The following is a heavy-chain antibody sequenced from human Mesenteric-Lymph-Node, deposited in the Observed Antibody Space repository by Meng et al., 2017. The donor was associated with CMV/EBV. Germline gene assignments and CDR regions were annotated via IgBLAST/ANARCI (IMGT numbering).Heavy chain of an antibody. J-gene: IGHJ4*02. CDR2: IIPVLDAP. Sequence: SVKVSCMASGGTFSSYTISWVRQAPGQGLEWMGRIIPVLDAPNYAPKFQGRVTITADKSSNTAYMELSGLTSEDTAVYFCASSGCGSGSCYTTGFDFWGQGTLVTVSS. CDR1: GGTFSSYT. D-gene: IGHD2-2*02. CDR3: ASSGCGSGSCYTTGFDF. V-gene: IGHV1-69*08.